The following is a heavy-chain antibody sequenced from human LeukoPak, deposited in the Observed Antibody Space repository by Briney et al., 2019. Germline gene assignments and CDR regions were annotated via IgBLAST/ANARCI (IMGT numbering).Heavy chain of an antibody. CDR3: ARVVRGVVTSNWFDP. CDR2: VASSGTS. CDR1: GDSLNTYY. J-gene: IGHJ5*02. V-gene: IGHV4-59*01. Sequence: SETLSLTCTVSGDSLNTYYWTWIRQTPGKELEWIGFVASSGTSNHNPSLKSRVSISIDTSKNQFSLALTSVTPADTAVYYCARVVRGVVTSNWFDPWGQGTLVSVSS. D-gene: IGHD2-21*02.